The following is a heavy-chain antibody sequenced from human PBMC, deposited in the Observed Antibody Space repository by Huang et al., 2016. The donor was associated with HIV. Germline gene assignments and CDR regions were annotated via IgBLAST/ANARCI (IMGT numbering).Heavy chain of an antibody. CDR2: IYHTGTT. D-gene: IGHD3-10*01. CDR3: ARHGEGSFYYYYYIDV. J-gene: IGHJ6*03. CDR1: GASISSASYY. Sequence: QVKLQESGPGLVKSSETLSLTCTVSGASISSASYYWGWIRQPPGKGLEWIGTIYHTGTTNYNPARKSRLSMSVDTSENQVSLRLRSVTAADTAVYFCARHGEGSFYYYYYIDVWGPGTTVTVSS. V-gene: IGHV4-39*01.